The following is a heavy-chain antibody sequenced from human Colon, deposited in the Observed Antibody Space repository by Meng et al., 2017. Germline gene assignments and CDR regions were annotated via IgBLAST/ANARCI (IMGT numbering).Heavy chain of an antibody. CDR2: INHDESDK. J-gene: IGHJ4*02. V-gene: IGHV3-7*01. CDR1: GFSFSSFW. D-gene: IGHD1-1*01. Sequence: GGSLRLSCAASGFSFSSFWMTWVRQAPGKGLEWVANINHDESDKYYVDSVEGRFTISRDNTKNSVYLQMNSLRAEDTAVYYCARDTTWHNFDYWGQGTRVTVSS. CDR3: ARDTTWHNFDY.